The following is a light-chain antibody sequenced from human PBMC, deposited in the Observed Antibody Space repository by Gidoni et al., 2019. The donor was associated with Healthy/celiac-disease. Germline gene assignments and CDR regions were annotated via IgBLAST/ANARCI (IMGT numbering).Light chain of an antibody. Sequence: DIVMTQSPLSLPVTPGEPASIYCRSSQSLLHSNGYNYLDWYLQKPGQSPQLLIYLGSNRASGVPDRFSSSGSGTDFTLKISRVEAEDVGVYYCMQALQTPLTFGGGTKVEIK. CDR1: QSLLHSNGYNY. CDR2: LGS. CDR3: MQALQTPLT. J-gene: IGKJ4*01. V-gene: IGKV2-28*01.